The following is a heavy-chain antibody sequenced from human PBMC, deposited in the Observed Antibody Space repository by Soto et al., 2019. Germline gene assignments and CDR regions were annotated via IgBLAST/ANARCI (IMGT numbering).Heavy chain of an antibody. Sequence: QVQLVESGGGGVQPGRSLRLSCAASGFTFSSYAMHWVRQAPGKGLERVAVISYDGSNKYYADSVKGRFTISRDNSKNTLYLQMNSLRAEDTAVYYCARAPGVGALTLWGQGTLVTVSS. D-gene: IGHD1-26*01. J-gene: IGHJ4*02. CDR3: ARAPGVGALTL. CDR1: GFTFSSYA. CDR2: ISYDGSNK. V-gene: IGHV3-30-3*01.